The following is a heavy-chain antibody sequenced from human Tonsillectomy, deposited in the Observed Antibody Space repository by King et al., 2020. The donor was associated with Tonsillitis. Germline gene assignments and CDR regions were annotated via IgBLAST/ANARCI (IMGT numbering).Heavy chain of an antibody. Sequence: EVQLVESGGGLVQPGGSLRLSCAASGFTFSSYWMHWVRQAPGKGLVWVSRINSDGSSTSYADSVKGRFTISRDNAKNTLYLQMNSLRPEDTAVYYCASFGEITMVREFDYWGQGTLVTVSS. CDR3: ASFGEITMVREFDY. D-gene: IGHD3-10*01. CDR1: GFTFSSYW. CDR2: INSDGSST. J-gene: IGHJ4*02. V-gene: IGHV3-74*01.